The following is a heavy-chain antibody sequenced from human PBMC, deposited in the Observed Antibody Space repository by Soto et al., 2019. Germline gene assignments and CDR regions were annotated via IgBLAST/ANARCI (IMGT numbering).Heavy chain of an antibody. CDR3: AKGQVTVVTPRYFQH. Sequence: GGSLRLSCAASGFTVSSNYMSWVRQAPGKGLEWLSVIYTDDSTYYAVSVKGRFTISRHNSKNTLYLQMNSLRAEDTALYYCAKGQVTVVTPRYFQHWGQGTLVTVSS. CDR2: IYTDDST. D-gene: IGHD2-21*02. V-gene: IGHV3-53*04. J-gene: IGHJ1*01. CDR1: GFTVSSNY.